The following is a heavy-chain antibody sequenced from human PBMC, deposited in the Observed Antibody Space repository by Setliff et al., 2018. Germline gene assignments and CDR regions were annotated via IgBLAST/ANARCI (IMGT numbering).Heavy chain of an antibody. Sequence: ASVKVSCKASGYTFTSYGISWVRQAPGQGLEWMGWISAYNGNTNYAQKLQGRVTMATDTSTSTAYMELRSLRSDDTAVYYCARVRAGYFYFDYWGQGTLVTVSS. V-gene: IGHV1-18*01. CDR1: GYTFTSYG. J-gene: IGHJ4*02. CDR3: ARVRAGYFYFDY. D-gene: IGHD5-18*01. CDR2: ISAYNGNT.